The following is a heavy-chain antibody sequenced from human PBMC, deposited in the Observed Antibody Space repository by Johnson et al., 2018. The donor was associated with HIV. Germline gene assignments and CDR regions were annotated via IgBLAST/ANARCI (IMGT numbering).Heavy chain of an antibody. Sequence: VQLVESGGGVVQPGRSLRLSCAASGFTFSNYGMHWVRQAPGKGLECVAVISYDVNNKYYTDSVKGRFTISRDNSKNTLYLQMNSQRAEDTAVYYCAKDQGYWGDDAFDIWGQGTMVTVSS. CDR3: AKDQGYWGDDAFDI. D-gene: IGHD7-27*01. CDR1: GFTFSNYG. CDR2: ISYDVNNK. V-gene: IGHV3-30*18. J-gene: IGHJ3*02.